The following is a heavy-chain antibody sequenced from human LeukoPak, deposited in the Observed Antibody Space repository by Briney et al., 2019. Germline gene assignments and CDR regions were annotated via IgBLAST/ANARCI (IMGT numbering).Heavy chain of an antibody. CDR3: ARDTIIRGYMDV. CDR1: GGTFSSYA. Sequence: GASVKVSCKASGGTFSSYAIIWVRQAPGQGLEWMGRIIPIFGTANYAQKFQGRVTITTDESTSTAYMELSSLRSEDTAVYYCARDTIIRGYMDVWGKGTTVTVSS. D-gene: IGHD2/OR15-2a*01. J-gene: IGHJ6*03. CDR2: IIPIFGTA. V-gene: IGHV1-69*05.